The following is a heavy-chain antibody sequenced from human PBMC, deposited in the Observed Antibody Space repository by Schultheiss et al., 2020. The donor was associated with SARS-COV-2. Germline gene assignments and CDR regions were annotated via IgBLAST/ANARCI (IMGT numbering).Heavy chain of an antibody. CDR1: GFTFSSYW. CDR3: AKEGYGGNSPFDY. V-gene: IGHV3-30*18. J-gene: IGHJ4*02. Sequence: GESLKISCAASGFTFSSYWMHWVRQAPGKGLEWVAVISYDGSNKYHADSVKGRFTISRDNSKNTLYVQMNSLRAEDTAVYYCAKEGYGGNSPFDYWGQGTLVTVSS. CDR2: ISYDGSNK. D-gene: IGHD4-23*01.